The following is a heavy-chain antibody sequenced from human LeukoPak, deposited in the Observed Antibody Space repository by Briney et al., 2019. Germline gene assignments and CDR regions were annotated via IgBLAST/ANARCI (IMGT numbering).Heavy chain of an antibody. CDR2: ISYYGSNK. Sequence: TGGSLRLSCAASGFTFSSYAMHWVRQAPPQGLGLVAVISYYGSNKYYADSVKGRFTISRDYSKNKLYLQMNSLRAKDTAVYYCARVTATYYDFWSGWGAFNLWGQGTMVTVSS. CDR3: ARVTATYYDFWSGWGAFNL. D-gene: IGHD3-3*01. CDR1: GFTFSSYA. J-gene: IGHJ3*01. V-gene: IGHV3-30-3*01.